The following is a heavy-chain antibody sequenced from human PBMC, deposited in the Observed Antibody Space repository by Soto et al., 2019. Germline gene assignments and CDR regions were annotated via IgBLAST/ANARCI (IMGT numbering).Heavy chain of an antibody. Sequence: ASVKVSCKASGYTFTGYYMHWVRQAPGQGLEWMGWINPNSGGTNYAQKFQGWVAMTRDTSISTAYMELSRLRSDDTAAYYCARGSGAGGLSDAFDIWGQGTMVTVSS. D-gene: IGHD3-10*01. J-gene: IGHJ3*02. CDR3: ARGSGAGGLSDAFDI. CDR2: INPNSGGT. V-gene: IGHV1-2*04. CDR1: GYTFTGYY.